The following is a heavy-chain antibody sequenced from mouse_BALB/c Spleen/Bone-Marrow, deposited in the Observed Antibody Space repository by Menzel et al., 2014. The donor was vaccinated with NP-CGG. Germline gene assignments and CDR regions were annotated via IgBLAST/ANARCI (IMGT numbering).Heavy chain of an antibody. V-gene: IGHV7-1*02. CDR1: GFTFSDFY. J-gene: IGHJ3*01. CDR2: SRNKAKYYTT. CDR3: ARDVGYGNYFVY. D-gene: IGHD2-10*02. Sequence: EVQLQESGGGLVQPGDSLRLSCATSGFTFSDFYMEWVRRPPGKRLEWIAASRNKAKYYTTEYSASVKGRFIVSRDTSQSVLYLQMNALRAEDTAIYYCARDVGYGNYFVYWGQGTLVTVSA.